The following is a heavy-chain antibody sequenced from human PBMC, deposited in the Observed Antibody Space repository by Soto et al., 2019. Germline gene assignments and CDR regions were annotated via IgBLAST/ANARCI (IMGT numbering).Heavy chain of an antibody. CDR2: INHSGST. CDR3: ARDKITGLFDY. D-gene: IGHD2-8*02. J-gene: IGHJ4*02. V-gene: IGHV4-34*01. Sequence: FMTSETLSLTCAVYGGCVSGYYWTWIRQPPGTGLEWIGEINHSGSTNYNPSLKSRVTISVDTSKNQFSLKLTSVTAADTAVYYCARDKITGLFDYWGQGTLVTVSS. CDR1: GGCVSGYY.